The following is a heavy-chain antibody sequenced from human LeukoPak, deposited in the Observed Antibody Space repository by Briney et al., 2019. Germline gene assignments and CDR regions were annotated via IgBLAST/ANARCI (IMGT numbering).Heavy chain of an antibody. CDR1: GYTFTSYY. Sequence: ASVKVSCKASGYTFTSYYMHWVRQAPGQGLEWMGIINPSGGSTSYARKFQGRVTMTRDTSTSTAYMELRSLRSDDTAVYYCARAGQQLVLYYYYYYMDVWGKGTTVTISS. V-gene: IGHV1-46*01. J-gene: IGHJ6*03. D-gene: IGHD6-13*01. CDR2: INPSGGST. CDR3: ARAGQQLVLYYYYYYMDV.